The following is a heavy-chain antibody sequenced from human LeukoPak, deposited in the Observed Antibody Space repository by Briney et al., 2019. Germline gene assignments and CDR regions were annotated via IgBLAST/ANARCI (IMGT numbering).Heavy chain of an antibody. CDR2: IYYSGST. CDR1: GFSISSGGYY. Sequence: SQTLSLTCTVSGFSISSGGYYWRWIRQHPGKGLEWIGYIYYSGSTYYNPSLKSRITISVDTSKNQFSLTLSSVTAAHTAVYYCARDRVRVVRGVIHAFDIWRQGTMVTVSS. D-gene: IGHD3-10*01. CDR3: ARDRVRVVRGVIHAFDI. J-gene: IGHJ3*02. V-gene: IGHV4-31*03.